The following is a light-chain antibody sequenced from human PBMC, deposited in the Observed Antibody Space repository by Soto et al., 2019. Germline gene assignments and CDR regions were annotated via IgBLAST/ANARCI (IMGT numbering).Light chain of an antibody. CDR2: DAS. J-gene: IGKJ3*01. Sequence: EIVLTQSPATLSLSPGDRATLSCRASQSVSSSLAWYQQKPGQAPRLLIYDASNRATGIPARFSGSGSGTDFTLTISILPPDVSALYYCQQRSDWPLTFGHGTKVEIK. CDR1: QSVSSS. CDR3: QQRSDWPLT. V-gene: IGKV3-11*01.